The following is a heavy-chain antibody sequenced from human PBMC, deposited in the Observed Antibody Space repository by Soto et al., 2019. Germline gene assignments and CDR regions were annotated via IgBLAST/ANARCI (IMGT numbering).Heavy chain of an antibody. CDR3: AKRRYCPSTTCFDY. CDR1: GFTFSSYA. J-gene: IGHJ4*01. V-gene: IGHV3-64D*06. D-gene: IGHD2-2*01. Sequence: GGSLRLSCSASGFTFSSYAMHWVRQAPGKGLEYVSGISSNGGSTHYADSVKGRFTISRDNSKNTLYLQMSSLRAEDTAVYYCAKRRYCPSTTCFDYWGQGTLVTVSS. CDR2: ISSNGGST.